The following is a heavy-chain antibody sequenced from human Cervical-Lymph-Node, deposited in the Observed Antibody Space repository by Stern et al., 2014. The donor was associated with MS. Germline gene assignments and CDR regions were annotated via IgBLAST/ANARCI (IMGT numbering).Heavy chain of an antibody. Sequence: QVQLVQSGTEMKTPGASVKVSCKASGYTFSDFYIHWVRQAPGQGFEWMGWINPKNGGTTYPQKFQGSVTVTRDTSISTVFMELSRLTSDDTAVYYCARVRGLAVWGQGTTVTVSS. CDR2: INPKNGGT. CDR1: GYTFSDFY. V-gene: IGHV1-2*02. J-gene: IGHJ6*02. CDR3: ARVRGLAV. D-gene: IGHD3-16*01.